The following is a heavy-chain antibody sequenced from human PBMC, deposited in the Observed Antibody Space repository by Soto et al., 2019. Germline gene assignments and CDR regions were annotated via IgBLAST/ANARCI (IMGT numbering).Heavy chain of an antibody. V-gene: IGHV1-2*04. CDR2: INPNSGGT. J-gene: IGHJ6*02. Sequence: ASVKVSCKASGYTFTGYYMHWVRQAPGQGLEWMGWINPNSGGTNYAQKFQGWVTMTRDTSISTAYMELSRLRSDDTAVYYCARNSVRYFDWSSPKDYYYYGMDVWGQGTTVTVSS. CDR3: ARNSVRYFDWSSPKDYYYYGMDV. D-gene: IGHD3-9*01. CDR1: GYTFTGYY.